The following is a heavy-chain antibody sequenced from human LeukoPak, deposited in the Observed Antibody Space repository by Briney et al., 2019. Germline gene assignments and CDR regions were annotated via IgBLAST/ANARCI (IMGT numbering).Heavy chain of an antibody. CDR3: AKWGDYDILTGYYDPDY. V-gene: IGHV3-23*01. D-gene: IGHD3-9*01. CDR1: GFTFSNYA. J-gene: IGHJ4*02. CDR2: VSGRDDST. Sequence: PGASLRLPCAASGFTFSNYAMYWVRQAPEKGLEWVSAVSGRDDSTYYADSVKGRFTISRDTSKNTLYLQMNSLRAEDTAVYYCAKWGDYDILTGYYDPDYWGQGTLVTVSS.